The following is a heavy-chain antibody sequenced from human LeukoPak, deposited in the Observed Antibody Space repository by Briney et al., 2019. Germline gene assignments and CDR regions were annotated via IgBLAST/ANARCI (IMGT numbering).Heavy chain of an antibody. CDR3: ARHLADIVVVPGFDP. J-gene: IGHJ5*02. V-gene: IGHV4-39*01. D-gene: IGHD2-2*01. CDR1: GGSIISGSYY. CDR2: IYYSGST. Sequence: PSETLSLTCTVSGGSIISGSYYWGWIRQPPGKGLEWIGSIYYSGSTYYNPSLKSRVTISVDTSKNQFSLKLSSVTAADTAVYYCARHLADIVVVPGFDPWGQGILVTVSS.